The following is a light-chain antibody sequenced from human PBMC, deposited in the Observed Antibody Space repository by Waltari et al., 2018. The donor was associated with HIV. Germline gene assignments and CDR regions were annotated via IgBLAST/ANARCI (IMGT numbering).Light chain of an antibody. Sequence: DIQMTQSPSSLSASIGDRVSFTCRASETINGYLTWYQQKPGKAPKLLIYSASNLQSGVPSRFSGSASETEFTLTISNLQPEDFATYYCQQSYDMMYTFGQGTTLEMK. V-gene: IGKV1-39*01. CDR2: SAS. CDR1: ETINGY. J-gene: IGKJ2*01. CDR3: QQSYDMMYT.